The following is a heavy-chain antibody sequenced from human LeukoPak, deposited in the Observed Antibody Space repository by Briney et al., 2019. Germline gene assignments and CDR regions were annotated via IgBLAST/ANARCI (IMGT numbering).Heavy chain of an antibody. D-gene: IGHD6-25*01. Sequence: SETLSLSCTVSGGSVGSGTYYWNWIRQPAGKGLEWIGRVYSSGSANYNPSLRSRLTLSVDMSKNKFSLKLKSVTAADTAVYYCVRGWLQSEQRLLQAFDYWGRGTLVTVAS. CDR2: VYSSGSA. V-gene: IGHV4-61*02. J-gene: IGHJ4*02. CDR3: VRGWLQSEQRLLQAFDY. CDR1: GGSVGSGTYY.